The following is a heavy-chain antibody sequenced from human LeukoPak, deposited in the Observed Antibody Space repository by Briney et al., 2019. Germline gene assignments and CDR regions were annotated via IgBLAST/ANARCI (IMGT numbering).Heavy chain of an antibody. CDR2: INSDGSST. CDR3: ARDRGYGYLFDY. V-gene: IGHV3-74*01. Sequence: GGSLRLSCAASGFMFSNYWMHWVRQAPGKGLVWVSRINSDGSSTSYADSVKGRFTISRDNAKNTLYLQMNSLRAEDTAVYYCARDRGYGYLFDYWGQGTLVTVSS. D-gene: IGHD5-18*01. J-gene: IGHJ4*02. CDR1: GFMFSNYW.